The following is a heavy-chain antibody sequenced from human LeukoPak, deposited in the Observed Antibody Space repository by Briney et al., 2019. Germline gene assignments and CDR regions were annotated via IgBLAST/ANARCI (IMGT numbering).Heavy chain of an antibody. CDR2: ISGSGDRT. V-gene: IGHV3-23*01. Sequence: PGGSLRLSCAASGFTFSNYAMSWVRQAPGKGLEWVSAISGSGDRTYHADSVKGRFTISRDNSKNTLYLQMNSLRAEDTAVYYCAKDYSLVATSPFDYWGQGMLVTVSS. CDR1: GFTFSNYA. J-gene: IGHJ4*02. CDR3: AKDYSLVATSPFDY. D-gene: IGHD5-12*01.